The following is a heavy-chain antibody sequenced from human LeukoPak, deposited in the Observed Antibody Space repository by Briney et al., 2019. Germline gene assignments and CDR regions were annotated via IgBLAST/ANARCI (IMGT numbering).Heavy chain of an antibody. CDR3: ARISYYYYMDV. Sequence: QSGGSLRLSCAVSGFTFSSYAMYWVRQAPGKGLEWVANILYDGSNRYYADSVKGRFTISRDNSKNTLYLQMNSLRAEDTAVYYCARISYYYYMDVWGKGTTVTVSS. CDR1: GFTFSSYA. CDR2: ILYDGSNR. V-gene: IGHV3-30-3*01. J-gene: IGHJ6*03.